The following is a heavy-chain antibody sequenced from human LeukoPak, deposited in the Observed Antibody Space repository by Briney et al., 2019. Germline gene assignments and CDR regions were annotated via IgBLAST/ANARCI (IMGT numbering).Heavy chain of an antibody. V-gene: IGHV3-21*01. D-gene: IGHD3-3*01. J-gene: IGHJ4*02. CDR3: ARDIRRDSTI. CDR2: ISSSSYHI. CDR1: GFTFSTYS. Sequence: GGSLRLSCAASGFTFSTYSMNWVRQAPGKGLEWVSSISSSSYHIYYADSVKGRFTISRDNAKNSLYLQMNSLRVEDTAVYYCARDIRRDSTIWGQGTLVSVSS.